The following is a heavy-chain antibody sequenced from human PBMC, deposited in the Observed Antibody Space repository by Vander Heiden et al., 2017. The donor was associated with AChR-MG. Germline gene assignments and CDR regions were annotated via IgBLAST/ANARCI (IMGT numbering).Heavy chain of an antibody. CDR3: ARARSHITIFGVVMKYYFDY. CDR2: INHSGST. D-gene: IGHD3-3*01. Sequence: QVQLQQWGAGLLKPSETLSLACAVYGGSFSGYYWGWIRQPPGKGLEWIGEINHSGSTNYNPSLKSRVTISVDTSKNQFSLKLSSVTAADTAVYYCARARSHITIFGVVMKYYFDYWGQGTLVTVSS. V-gene: IGHV4-34*01. CDR1: GGSFSGYY. J-gene: IGHJ4*02.